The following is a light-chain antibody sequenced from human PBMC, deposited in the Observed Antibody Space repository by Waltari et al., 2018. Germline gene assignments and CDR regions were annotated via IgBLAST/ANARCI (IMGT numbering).Light chain of an antibody. J-gene: IGKJ2*01. CDR1: QSVSSY. Sequence: DIVLTQSPATLSLSPGERATLSCRASQSVSSYLAWYQQKPGQAPRLRIYDASNRATGIPARFSGSGSGTDFTLTISSLEPEDFAVYYCQQRSNWPPYTFGQGTKLEIK. CDR3: QQRSNWPPYT. V-gene: IGKV3-11*01. CDR2: DAS.